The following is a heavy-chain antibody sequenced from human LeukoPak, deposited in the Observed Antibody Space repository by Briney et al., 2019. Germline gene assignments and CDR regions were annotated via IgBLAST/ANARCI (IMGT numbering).Heavy chain of an antibody. CDR3: ARDHYYDSSGPIDY. J-gene: IGHJ4*02. CDR2: ISYDGSNK. D-gene: IGHD3-22*01. Sequence: GSLRPSFSNPGFTLSNYAMHRVRQAPGKGAGGVAVISYDGSNKYYADSVNGRFTISRDNSKNTLYLQMNSLRAEDTAVYYCARDHYYDSSGPIDYWGQGTLVTVSS. V-gene: IGHV3-30-3*01. CDR1: GFTLSNYA.